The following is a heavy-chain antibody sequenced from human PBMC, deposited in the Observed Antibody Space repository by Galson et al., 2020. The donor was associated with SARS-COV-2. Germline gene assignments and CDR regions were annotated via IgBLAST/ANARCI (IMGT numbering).Heavy chain of an antibody. CDR3: AKDHRNYDILTGYIGGLTHYYYYYGMDV. Sequence: GESLKISCAASGFTFSSYGMHWVRQAPGKGLEWVAVISYDGSNKYYADSVKGRFTISRDNSKNTLYLQMNSLRAEDTAVYYCAKDHRNYDILTGYIGGLTHYYYYYGMDVWGQGTTVTVSS. V-gene: IGHV3-30*18. D-gene: IGHD3-9*01. CDR1: GFTFSSYG. J-gene: IGHJ6*02. CDR2: ISYDGSNK.